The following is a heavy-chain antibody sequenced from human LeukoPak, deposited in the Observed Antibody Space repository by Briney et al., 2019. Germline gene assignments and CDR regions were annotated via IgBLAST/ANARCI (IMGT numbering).Heavy chain of an antibody. CDR3: ARDDYRGVTNFDP. D-gene: IGHD3-10*01. CDR1: GGSISPYF. V-gene: IGHV4-59*01. Sequence: SETLSLTCTVSGGSISPYFWSWMRQTPGKGLEWIGYISYTGSTNYTPALKSRVTISVDTSKNQFSLQLTSVPAADTAVYYCARDDYRGVTNFDPWGQGTLVTVSS. CDR2: ISYTGST. J-gene: IGHJ5*02.